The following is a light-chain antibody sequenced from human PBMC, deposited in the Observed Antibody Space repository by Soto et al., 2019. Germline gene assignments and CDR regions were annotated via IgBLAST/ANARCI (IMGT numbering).Light chain of an antibody. Sequence: QSALTQPASVSGSPGQSTTISCTGTSSDIGGYNYVSWYQQLPGEAPKLIIYDVSDRPSGVSTRFSGSKSGNTASLTISGLQAEDEGDYYCSSFTSRHTYVFGIGTKVTVL. CDR3: SSFTSRHTYV. CDR2: DVS. J-gene: IGLJ1*01. V-gene: IGLV2-14*01. CDR1: SSDIGGYNY.